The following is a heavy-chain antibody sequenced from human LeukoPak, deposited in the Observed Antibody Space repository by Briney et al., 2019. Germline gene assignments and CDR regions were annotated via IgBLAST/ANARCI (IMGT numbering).Heavy chain of an antibody. Sequence: GGSLRLSCTASGFTFSSYEMNWVRQAPGKGLQWVSDISSSGTTIYYADSVKGRFTISRDNAKNSLYLQMNSLRAEDTAVYYCARKYCSTTSCLFDNWGQGTLVTVSS. CDR1: GFTFSSYE. J-gene: IGHJ4*02. CDR3: ARKYCSTTSCLFDN. V-gene: IGHV3-48*03. CDR2: ISSSGTTI. D-gene: IGHD2-2*01.